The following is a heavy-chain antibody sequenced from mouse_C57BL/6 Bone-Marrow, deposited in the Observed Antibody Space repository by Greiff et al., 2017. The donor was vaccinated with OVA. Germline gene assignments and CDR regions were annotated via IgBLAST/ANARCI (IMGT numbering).Heavy chain of an antibody. CDR2: INPSTGGT. J-gene: IGHJ3*01. D-gene: IGHD1-1*01. V-gene: IGHV1-42*01. CDR3: ARSYYERGFAY. Sequence: VQLQQSGPELVKPGASVKISCKASGYSFTGYYMNWVKQSPEKSLEWIGEINPSTGGTTYNQKFKAKATLTVDKSYSTAYMQLKSLTSEDSAVYYCARSYYERGFAYWGQGTLVTVSA. CDR1: GYSFTGYY.